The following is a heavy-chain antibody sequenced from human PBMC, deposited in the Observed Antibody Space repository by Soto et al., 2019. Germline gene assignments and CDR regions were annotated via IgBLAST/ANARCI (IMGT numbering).Heavy chain of an antibody. CDR1: GGSISSYY. CDR2: IYYSGST. V-gene: IGHV4-59*01. Sequence: SETLSLTCTVSGGSISSYYWSWIRQPPGKGLEWIGYIYYSGSTNYNPSLKSRVTISVDTSKNQFSLKLSSVTAEDTAVYYCAKAVGDVAAGLDLVLHFDYWGPGTLVTVPQ. J-gene: IGHJ4*02. CDR3: AKAVGDVAAGLDLVLHFDY. D-gene: IGHD6-13*01.